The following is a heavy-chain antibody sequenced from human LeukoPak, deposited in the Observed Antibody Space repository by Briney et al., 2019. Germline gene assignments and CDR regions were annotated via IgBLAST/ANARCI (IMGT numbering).Heavy chain of an antibody. Sequence: GASVKVSCKASGYTFTSYGISWVRQAPGQGLEWMGWISAYNGNTNYAQKLQGRVTMTTDTSTSTAYMELRSLRSDDTAVYYCARDFTSNWNDGDAFDIWGQGTMVTVSS. V-gene: IGHV1-18*01. CDR1: GYTFTSYG. CDR3: ARDFTSNWNDGDAFDI. J-gene: IGHJ3*02. CDR2: ISAYNGNT. D-gene: IGHD1-1*01.